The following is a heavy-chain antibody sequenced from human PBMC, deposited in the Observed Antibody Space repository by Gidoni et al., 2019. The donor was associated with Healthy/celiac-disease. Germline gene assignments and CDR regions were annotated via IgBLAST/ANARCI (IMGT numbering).Heavy chain of an antibody. CDR2: IYYSGST. J-gene: IGHJ5*02. D-gene: IGHD3-10*01. V-gene: IGHV4-39*01. Sequence: QLQLQESGPGLVKPSETLSLTCTVSVGSISSSSYYWGWIRQPPGKGLEWIGSIYYSGSTYYNPSLKSRVTISVDTSKNQFSLKLSSVTAADTAVYYCARRSYGSGSYYRANWFDPWGQGTLVTVSS. CDR1: VGSISSSSYY. CDR3: ARRSYGSGSYYRANWFDP.